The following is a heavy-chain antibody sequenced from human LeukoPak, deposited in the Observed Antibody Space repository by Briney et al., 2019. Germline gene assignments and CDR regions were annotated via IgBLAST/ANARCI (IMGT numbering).Heavy chain of an antibody. J-gene: IGHJ6*02. CDR1: GFTFSSYA. V-gene: IGHV3-23*01. CDR3: AKDAARTTGTTALYYYGMDV. CDR2: ISGSGGST. D-gene: IGHD1-1*01. Sequence: PGGSLRLSCAASGFTFSSYAMSWVRQAPGKGLEWVSAISGSGGSTYYADFVKGRFTISRDDSKNTLYLQMNSLRVEDTAVYYCAKDAARTTGTTALYYYGMDVWGQGTTVTVSS.